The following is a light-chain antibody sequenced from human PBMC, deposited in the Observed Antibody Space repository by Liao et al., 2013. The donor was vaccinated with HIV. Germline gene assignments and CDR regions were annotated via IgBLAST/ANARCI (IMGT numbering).Light chain of an antibody. CDR3: QAWDTNTGVV. Sequence: SYELTQTPSVSVAPGKTATVTCGGSNIGSKSVHWYQQKPGQAPLLVIYYDRDRPSGIPERFSGSVSGKTATLTITGTQAMDEADFYYQAWDTNTGVVFGGGTKLTVL. CDR2: YDR. V-gene: IGLV3-21*01. J-gene: IGLJ3*02. CDR1: NIGSKS.